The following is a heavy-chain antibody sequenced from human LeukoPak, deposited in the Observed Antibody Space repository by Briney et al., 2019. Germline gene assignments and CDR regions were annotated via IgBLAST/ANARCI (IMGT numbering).Heavy chain of an antibody. V-gene: IGHV3-7*03. CDR2: INQRGSEK. D-gene: IGHD2-2*01. CDR3: ARLVVPPGNRGWYYEY. CDR1: GFTFSNYW. Sequence: PGGSLRLSCAASGFTFSNYWMSWVRQGPGEGREWVANINQRGSEKYYVDSVKGRFTISRDNAKNSLDLQMNSLRVEDTAIYYCARLVVPPGNRGWYYEYWGQGTLVTVSS. J-gene: IGHJ4*02.